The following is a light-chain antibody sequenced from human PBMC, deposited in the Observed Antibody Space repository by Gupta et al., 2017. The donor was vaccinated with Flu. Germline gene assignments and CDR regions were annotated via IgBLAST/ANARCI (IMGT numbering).Light chain of an antibody. CDR2: KAS. V-gene: IGKV1-5*03. CDR3: QRYDSLWT. J-gene: IGKJ1*01. CDR1: QSISFW. Sequence: DIQMTQSPSTLSASVGDRVTITCRASQSISFWLAWYQQKPGKVPKLLIYKASSLESGVPSRFSGSGSGTEFTLTISSLQPDDFATYYCQRYDSLWTFGQGTRVEIK.